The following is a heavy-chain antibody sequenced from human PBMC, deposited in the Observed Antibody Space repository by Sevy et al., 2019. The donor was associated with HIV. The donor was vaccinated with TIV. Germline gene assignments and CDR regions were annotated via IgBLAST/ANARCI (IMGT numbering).Heavy chain of an antibody. J-gene: IGHJ4*02. D-gene: IGHD2-2*01. CDR3: AKSEWGNIGFCTRSSCYPFDY. CDR2: ISSNGGST. V-gene: IGHV3-64*02. CDR1: GFSFSSYA. Sequence: GGSLRLSCAASGFSFSSYALHWVRQAPGKGLEYVSAISSNGGSTYYADSVKGRFTISRDNSKNTLYLQMSSLRAEDTAVYYCAKSEWGNIGFCTRSSCYPFDYWGQGTLVTVSS.